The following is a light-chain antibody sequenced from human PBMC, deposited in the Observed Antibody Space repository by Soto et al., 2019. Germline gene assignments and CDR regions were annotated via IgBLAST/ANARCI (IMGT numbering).Light chain of an antibody. CDR1: SSDVGSYNL. CDR2: EDI. J-gene: IGLJ2*01. V-gene: IGLV2-23*01. CDR3: CSYAGCTSVV. Sequence: QSALTQPASVSGSPGQSITISCTGTSSDVGSYNLVSWYQQHPGKAPKLMIYEDIERPSGVSNRFSGSKSGNTASLTISGLQTEDEADYYCCSYAGCTSVVFGEGTKLTVL.